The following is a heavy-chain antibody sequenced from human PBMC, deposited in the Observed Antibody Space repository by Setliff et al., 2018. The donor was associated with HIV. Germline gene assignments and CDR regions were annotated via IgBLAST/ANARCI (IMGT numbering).Heavy chain of an antibody. D-gene: IGHD2-2*01. V-gene: IGHV4-59*12. CDR1: GGSISGYH. CDR2: VYYTGTS. Sequence: PSETLSLTCTVSGGSISGYHWNWLRQTPGKGLEWIGYVYYTGTSYFNPSLKSRITISVDTSKNHFSLKLGFVTAADTAVYYCARGESTTWDLAEYFQHWGHGTLVTVSS. CDR3: ARGESTTWDLAEYFQH. J-gene: IGHJ1*01.